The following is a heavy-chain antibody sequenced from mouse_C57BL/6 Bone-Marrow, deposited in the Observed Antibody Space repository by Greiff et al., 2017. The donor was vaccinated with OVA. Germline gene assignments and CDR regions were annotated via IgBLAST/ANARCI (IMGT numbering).Heavy chain of an antibody. D-gene: IGHD1-1*01. V-gene: IGHV5-6*01. CDR3: ARHGDYGSFFDY. CDR2: ISSGGSYT. Sequence: EVKLVESGGDLVKPGGSLKLSCAASGFTFSSYGMSWVRQTPDKRLEWVATISSGGSYTYYPDSVKGRFTIARDNAKNTLYLQMSRLKSEDTAMDDCARHGDYGSFFDYGGQGTTLTVSS. J-gene: IGHJ2*01. CDR1: GFTFSSYG.